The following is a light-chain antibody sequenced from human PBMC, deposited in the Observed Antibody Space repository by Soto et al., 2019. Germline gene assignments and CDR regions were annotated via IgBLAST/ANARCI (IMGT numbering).Light chain of an antibody. Sequence: QSVLTQPPSVSGAPGQRVTISCTGSSSSIGAGYDVHWYQQLPGTAPKLLIYGNSNRPSGVPDRFSGSKSGTSASLDITGLQADDEADYYCQSYDNSLSGLYVFGTGTKVTVL. CDR3: QSYDNSLSGLYV. CDR1: SSSIGAGYD. J-gene: IGLJ1*01. V-gene: IGLV1-40*01. CDR2: GNS.